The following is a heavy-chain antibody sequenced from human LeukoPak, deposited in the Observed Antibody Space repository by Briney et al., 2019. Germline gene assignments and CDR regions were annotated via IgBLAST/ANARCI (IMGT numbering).Heavy chain of an antibody. D-gene: IGHD5-24*01. CDR1: GFAFRTYA. CDR2: ISSNGGTT. CDR3: TRDQMNY. J-gene: IGHJ4*02. V-gene: IGHV3-64*01. Sequence: GGSLRLSCAASGFAFRTYAMHWVRQAPGKGLKYVSGISSNGGTTNYANSVKGRFTISRDTSKNTVSLQMNSLRVEDTAMYYCTRDQMNYWGQGTLVTVSS.